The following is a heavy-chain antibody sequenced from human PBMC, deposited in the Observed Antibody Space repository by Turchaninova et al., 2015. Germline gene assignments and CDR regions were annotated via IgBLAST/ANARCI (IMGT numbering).Heavy chain of an antibody. CDR2: LDPSDSYT. CDR3: ARHRGGPIFDY. CDR1: GYSFTNYW. D-gene: IGHD3-16*01. J-gene: IGHJ4*02. Sequence: EVPLVQSGAEVKKPGESLRISCTGSGYSFTNYWITWVRQMPGKGLEWRGRLDPSDSYTDYSPSFQGHVTLSVDKSINTAYLQWSSLRASDTAMYYCARHRGGPIFDYWGQGALVTVSS. V-gene: IGHV5-10-1*03.